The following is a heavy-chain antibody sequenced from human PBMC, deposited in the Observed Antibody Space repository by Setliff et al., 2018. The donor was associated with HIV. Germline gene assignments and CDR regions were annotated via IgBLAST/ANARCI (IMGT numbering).Heavy chain of an antibody. D-gene: IGHD6-13*01. V-gene: IGHV3-21*06. CDR3: ARNPRPIAAAGFDLDY. Sequence: GGSLRLSCTAPGFNFMFFAMSWVRQAPGKGLEWVSGISGSYIYYADSVKGRFAISRDNAKNSIHLQMNSLRAEDTAVYYCARNPRPIAAAGFDLDYWGQGTMVTVSS. CDR2: ISGSYI. CDR1: GFNFMFFA. J-gene: IGHJ4*02.